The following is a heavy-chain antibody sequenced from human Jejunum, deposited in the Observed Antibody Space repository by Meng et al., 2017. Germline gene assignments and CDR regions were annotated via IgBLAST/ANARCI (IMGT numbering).Heavy chain of an antibody. CDR3: ARMDSAFHYFDY. D-gene: IGHD2-2*03. CDR2: IYHTGSP. V-gene: IGHV4-30-2*01. Sequence: QVQLQESGPGLVKPSQTLSLTCAVSGGSINSDGYTWSWIRQPPGKGLEWIGYIYHTGSPYYNPSLKSRLTTSVDRSENQFSLKLSSVTAADTAVYYCARMDSAFHYFDYWGQGTLVTVSS. J-gene: IGHJ4*02. CDR1: GGSINSDGYT.